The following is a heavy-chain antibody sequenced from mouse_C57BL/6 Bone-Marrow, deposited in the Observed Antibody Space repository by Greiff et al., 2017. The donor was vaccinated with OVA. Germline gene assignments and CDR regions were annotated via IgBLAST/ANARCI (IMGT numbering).Heavy chain of an antibody. J-gene: IGHJ4*01. D-gene: IGHD1-2*01. Sequence: QVQLQQPGAELVKPGASVKLSCTASGYTFTSYWMHWVKQRPGQGLEWIGMIHPNSGSTNYNEKFKSKATLTVDKSSSTAYMQLSSLTSEDSAVDYCEREDWLYYYAMDYWGQGTSVTVSS. V-gene: IGHV1-64*01. CDR1: GYTFTSYW. CDR3: EREDWLYYYAMDY. CDR2: IHPNSGST.